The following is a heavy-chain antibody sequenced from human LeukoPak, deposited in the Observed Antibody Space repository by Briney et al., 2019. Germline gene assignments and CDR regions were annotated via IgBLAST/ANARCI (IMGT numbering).Heavy chain of an antibody. Sequence: VASVKVSCKASGYTFTGYYMHWVRQAPGQGLEWMGWINPNSGGTNYAQKFQGRVTMTRDTSISTAYMELSRLRSDDTAVYYCARGIGYYYYYMDVWGKGTTVTVSS. J-gene: IGHJ6*03. CDR3: ARGIGYYYYYMDV. CDR2: INPNSGGT. V-gene: IGHV1-2*02. CDR1: GYTFTGYY.